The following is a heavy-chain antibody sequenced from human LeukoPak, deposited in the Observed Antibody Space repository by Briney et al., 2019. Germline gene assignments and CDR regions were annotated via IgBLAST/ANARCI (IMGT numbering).Heavy chain of an antibody. CDR3: ARSRDYYDSSGYYVKYFDY. J-gene: IGHJ4*02. Sequence: PGGSLRLSCAASGFTFSSYSMSWVRQAPGKGLEWVSVIYSGGSTYYADSVKGRFTISRDNSKNTLYLQMNSLRAEDTAVYYCARSRDYYDSSGYYVKYFDYWGQGTLVTVSS. V-gene: IGHV3-66*01. CDR2: IYSGGST. CDR1: GFTFSSYS. D-gene: IGHD3-22*01.